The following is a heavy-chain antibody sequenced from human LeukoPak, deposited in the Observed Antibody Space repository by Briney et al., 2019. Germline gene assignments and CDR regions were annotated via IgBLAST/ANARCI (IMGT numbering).Heavy chain of an antibody. V-gene: IGHV1-2*02. CDR1: GFTFTDYY. Sequence: ASVKVSCKSSGFTFTDYYIHWVRQAPGQGLEWMGWINPNSGGTNYAQKFQGRVTMTRDTSISTAYMELSRLRSDDTAVYYCARTPYYGSGSYSYWGQGTLVTVSS. J-gene: IGHJ4*02. CDR2: INPNSGGT. D-gene: IGHD3-10*01. CDR3: ARTPYYGSGSYSY.